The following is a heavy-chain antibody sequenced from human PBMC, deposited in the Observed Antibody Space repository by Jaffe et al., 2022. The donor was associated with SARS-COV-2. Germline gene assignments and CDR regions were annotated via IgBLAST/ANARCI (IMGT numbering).Heavy chain of an antibody. Sequence: EVQLVESGGGLVQPGGSLRLSCAASGFTFSNYWMNWVRQAPGKGLEWVANIKQDGSEKYYVDSVKGRFTISRDNAKNSLYLQMSSLRAEDTAVYYCARDRCLTSCFFNQFGMDVWGQGTTVAVSS. D-gene: IGHD2-2*01. J-gene: IGHJ6*02. CDR2: IKQDGSEK. V-gene: IGHV3-7*01. CDR3: ARDRCLTSCFFNQFGMDV. CDR1: GFTFSNYW.